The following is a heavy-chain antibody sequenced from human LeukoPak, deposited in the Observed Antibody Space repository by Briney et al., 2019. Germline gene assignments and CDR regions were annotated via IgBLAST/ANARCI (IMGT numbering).Heavy chain of an antibody. D-gene: IGHD4-23*01. J-gene: IGHJ3*02. CDR1: GFTFSSYA. CDR2: ISGSGGST. Sequence: PGGSLRLSCAAAGFTFSSYAMSWVRQAPGKGLEWVSSISGSGGSTYYTDSVKGRFTISRDNSKNTLYLQMNSLRAEDTAVYYCAKYQSGGSDIWGQGTMVTVSS. V-gene: IGHV3-23*01. CDR3: AKYQSGGSDI.